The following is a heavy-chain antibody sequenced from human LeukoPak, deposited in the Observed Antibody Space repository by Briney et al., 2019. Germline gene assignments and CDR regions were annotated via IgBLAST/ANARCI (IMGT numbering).Heavy chain of an antibody. CDR3: ARGPWGGIDY. V-gene: IGHV1-8*03. D-gene: IGHD7-27*01. CDR1: GYSFTSYD. CDR2: MNPNSGNT. Sequence: ASVTVSCKASGYSFTSYDINWVRQASGQGLEWMGWMNPNSGNTGYAQKFQGRVTITRDNSISTAYMELSSLGSEDTAIYYCARGPWGGIDYWGQGTLVTVSS. J-gene: IGHJ4*02.